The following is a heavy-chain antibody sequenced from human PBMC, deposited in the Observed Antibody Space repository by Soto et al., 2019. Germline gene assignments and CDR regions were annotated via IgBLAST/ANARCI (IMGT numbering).Heavy chain of an antibody. CDR3: ARKDKSGYFNWFDP. J-gene: IGHJ5*02. CDR1: GYRFTAYW. CDR2: IFPSDSDT. V-gene: IGHV5-51*01. D-gene: IGHD3-22*01. Sequence: GESLKISCRTSGYRFTAYWIAWVRQMPGKGLEWMGIIFPSDSDTRYSPSFQGQVTISADRSTSTVFLQWASLKASDTAVYFCARKDKSGYFNWFDPWGQGTLVTVSS.